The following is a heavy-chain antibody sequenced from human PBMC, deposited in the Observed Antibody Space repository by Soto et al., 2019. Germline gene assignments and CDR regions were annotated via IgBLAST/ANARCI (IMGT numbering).Heavy chain of an antibody. Sequence: GGSLRLSCAASGFTFDDYGMSWVRQAPGKGLEWVSGINWNGGSTGYADSVKGRFTISRDNAKNSLYLQMNSLRAEDAALYYCARDPHGAGDILASGYYYGMDVWGQGTTVTVSS. J-gene: IGHJ6*02. D-gene: IGHD5-12*01. CDR2: INWNGGST. CDR1: GFTFDDYG. V-gene: IGHV3-20*04. CDR3: ARDPHGAGDILASGYYYGMDV.